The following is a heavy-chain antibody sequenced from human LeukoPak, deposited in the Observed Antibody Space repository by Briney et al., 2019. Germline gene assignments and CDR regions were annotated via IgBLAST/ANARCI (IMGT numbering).Heavy chain of an antibody. V-gene: IGHV4-59*01. D-gene: IGHD6-19*01. CDR1: GGSISSYY. J-gene: IGHJ4*02. CDR2: IYYSGST. CDR3: ARYRDSSGNFDY. Sequence: PSETLSLTCTVSGGSISSYYWSWIRQPPGKGLEWIGYIYYSGSTNYNPSLKSRVTISVDTSKNQFSLKLSSVTAADTAVYYCARYRDSSGNFDYWGPGTLVTVSS.